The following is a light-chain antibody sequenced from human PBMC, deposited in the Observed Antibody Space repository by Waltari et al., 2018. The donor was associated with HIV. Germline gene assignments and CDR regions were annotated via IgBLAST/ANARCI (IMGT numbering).Light chain of an antibody. CDR2: EVT. V-gene: IGLV2-14*01. CDR1: SIDIGGYNY. CDR3: SSYTSGRSLYV. Sequence: QTALTQPASVSGSPGQSITISGTGTSIDIGGYNYVSWYQQHPVQAPQLMIYEVTNRPPGVSERFSGSKSGYTASLTISGLQGEDEATYYCSSYTSGRSLYVFGPGTKVTVL. J-gene: IGLJ1*01.